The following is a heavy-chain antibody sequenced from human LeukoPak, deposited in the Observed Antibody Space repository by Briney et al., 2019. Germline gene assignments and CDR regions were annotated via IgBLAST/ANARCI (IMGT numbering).Heavy chain of an antibody. J-gene: IGHJ4*02. Sequence: SETLSLTCVVSGGSVSGYYWGWIRQPPGRGLEWIGYVYYSRSTNYNPSFKSRITISVDTSRNQFSLQLSSVTAADTAVYYCARIHRYCSGGACYVLDNWGQGTLVAVSS. V-gene: IGHV4-59*02. D-gene: IGHD2-15*01. CDR1: GGSVSGYY. CDR2: VYYSRST. CDR3: ARIHRYCSGGACYVLDN.